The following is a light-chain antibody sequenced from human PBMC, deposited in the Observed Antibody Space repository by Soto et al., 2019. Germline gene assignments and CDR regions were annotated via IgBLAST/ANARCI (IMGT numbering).Light chain of an antibody. CDR3: QTGGTGTYVV. CDR2: LNSDGSH. Sequence: QLVLTQSPSASASLGASVKLTCTLSSGHSSYAIAWHQQQPEKGPRYLMKLNSDGSHSKGDGIPDRFSGSSSGAERYLTIPGLQSEDEADYYCQTGGTGTYVVFGGGTKLTVL. J-gene: IGLJ2*01. CDR1: SGHSSYA. V-gene: IGLV4-69*01.